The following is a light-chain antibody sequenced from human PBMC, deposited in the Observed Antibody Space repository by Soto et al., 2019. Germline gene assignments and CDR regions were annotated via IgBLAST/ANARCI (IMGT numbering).Light chain of an antibody. Sequence: DIQMTQSPSTLSASVGDSVTITCRASQSINNWLAWHQQRTGKPPKLLIYDASNLQGGVPSRFSGRGSGTEFTLTISSLQPDDFATYYCQQYKSYSPETFGQGTKLEI. CDR2: DAS. V-gene: IGKV1-5*01. CDR3: QQYKSYSPET. CDR1: QSINNW. J-gene: IGKJ2*01.